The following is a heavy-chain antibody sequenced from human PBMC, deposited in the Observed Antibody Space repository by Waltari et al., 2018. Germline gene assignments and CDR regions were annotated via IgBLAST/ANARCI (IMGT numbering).Heavy chain of an antibody. V-gene: IGHV4-59*01. CDR1: GVSISRSS. CDR2: MYYSGSS. D-gene: IGHD3-10*01. J-gene: IGHJ2*01. Sequence: QVQLQQSCPGLVKPSHTLSLTCTVSGVSISRSSCPWFQQTPWKGLEWIGYMYYSGSSNYKPSLMSRVAISVDTAKNQFSLKLSSVTAADMAVYYWARDPNYYGSGSYEDWYFDLWGRGTLVTVSS. CDR3: ARDPNYYGSGSYEDWYFDL.